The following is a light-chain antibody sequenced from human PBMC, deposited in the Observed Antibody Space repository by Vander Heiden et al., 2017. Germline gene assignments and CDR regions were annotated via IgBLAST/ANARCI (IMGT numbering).Light chain of an antibody. J-gene: IGLJ2*01. V-gene: IGLV1-51*02. CDR3: GTWDSSLSAVV. CDR1: SSNIGNNY. Sequence: QSVLTQPPSVSAAPGQKVTITCPGCSSNIGNNYVSWYQQLPGTAPKLPIYENNKRPSGIPDRFSGSKSGTSATLGITGLQTGDEADYYCGTWDSSLSAVVFGGGTKLTVL. CDR2: ENN.